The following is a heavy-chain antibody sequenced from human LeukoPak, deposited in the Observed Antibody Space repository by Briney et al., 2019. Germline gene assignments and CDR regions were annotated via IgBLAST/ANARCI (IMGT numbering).Heavy chain of an antibody. J-gene: IGHJ5*02. V-gene: IGHV3-23*01. CDR2: ISGSGGST. Sequence: GGSLRLSCAASGFTFSSYAMSWVRQAPGKGLEWVSAISGSGGSTYYADFVKGRFTISRVNSKNTLYLQMNSLRAEDTAVYYCAKDQSGAYCGGDCYPPWFDPWGQGTLVTVSS. CDR1: GFTFSSYA. D-gene: IGHD2-21*02. CDR3: AKDQSGAYCGGDCYPPWFDP.